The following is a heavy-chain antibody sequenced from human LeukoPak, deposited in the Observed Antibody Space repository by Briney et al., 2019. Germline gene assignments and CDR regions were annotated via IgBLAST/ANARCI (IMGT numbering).Heavy chain of an antibody. CDR3: ARESGYSYATDAFDI. D-gene: IGHD5-18*01. J-gene: IGHJ3*02. Sequence: SETLSLTCTVSGGSISSSSYYWGWIRQPPGKGLEWIGYIYYSGSTNYNPSLKSRVTISVDTSKNQFSLKLSSVTAADTAVYYCARESGYSYATDAFDIWGQGTMVTVSS. CDR1: GGSISSSSYY. CDR2: IYYSGST. V-gene: IGHV4-61*01.